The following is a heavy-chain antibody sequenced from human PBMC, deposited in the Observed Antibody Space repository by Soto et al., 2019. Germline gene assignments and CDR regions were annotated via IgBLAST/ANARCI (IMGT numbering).Heavy chain of an antibody. Sequence: GASVKVSCKASGGTFSSYAISWVRQAPGQGLEWMGGIIPIFGTANYAQKFQGRVTITADESTSTAYMELSSLRSEDTAVYYCARDLSGYGGKDDYWGQGTLVTVSS. CDR1: GGTFSSYA. CDR3: ARDLSGYGGKDDY. J-gene: IGHJ4*02. CDR2: IIPIFGTA. D-gene: IGHD4-17*01. V-gene: IGHV1-69*13.